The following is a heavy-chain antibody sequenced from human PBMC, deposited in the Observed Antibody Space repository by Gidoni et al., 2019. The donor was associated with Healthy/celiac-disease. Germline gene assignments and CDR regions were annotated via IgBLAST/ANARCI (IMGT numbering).Heavy chain of an antibody. Sequence: EVQLVESGGGLVQPGGSLRLSCAASGFPFSSYWMSWVRQAPGKGLEWVANRKKDGSEKYYVDSVKGRFTISRDNAKNSLYLQMNSLRAEDTAVYYCAREGGGLRFLAYYYYGMDVWGQGTTVTVTS. V-gene: IGHV3-7*01. CDR2: RKKDGSEK. D-gene: IGHD3-3*01. CDR1: GFPFSSYW. J-gene: IGHJ6*02. CDR3: AREGGGLRFLAYYYYGMDV.